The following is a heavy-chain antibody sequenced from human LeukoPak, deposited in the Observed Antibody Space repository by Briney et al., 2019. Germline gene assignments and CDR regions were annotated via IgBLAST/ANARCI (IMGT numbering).Heavy chain of an antibody. CDR1: GYTFTSYA. J-gene: IGHJ4*02. D-gene: IGHD6-19*01. CDR2: INAGNGNT. V-gene: IGHV1-3*01. CDR3: ARQRGAVAALIDY. Sequence: GASVKVSCKASGYTFTSYAMHWVRQAPGQRLEWMGWINAGNGNTKYSQKFQGRVTITRDTSASTAYMELSSLRSEDTAVYYCARQRGAVAALIDYWGQGTLVTVSS.